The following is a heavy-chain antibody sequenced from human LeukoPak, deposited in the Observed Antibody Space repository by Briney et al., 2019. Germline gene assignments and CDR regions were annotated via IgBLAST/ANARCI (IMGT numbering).Heavy chain of an antibody. Sequence: GASVKVSCKASGYTFTGHYMHWVRQAPGQGLEWMGWVNPNSGGTNFAQKFQGRVTMTRDTSISTAYMELSRLRSDDTAVYFCARDREYRSSSYPLDYWGQGTLVTVSS. CDR1: GYTFTGHY. CDR2: VNPNSGGT. CDR3: ARDREYRSSSYPLDY. V-gene: IGHV1-2*02. D-gene: IGHD6-6*01. J-gene: IGHJ4*02.